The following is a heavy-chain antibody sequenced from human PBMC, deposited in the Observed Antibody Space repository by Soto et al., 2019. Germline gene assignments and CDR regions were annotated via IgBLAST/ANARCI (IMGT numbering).Heavy chain of an antibody. CDR1: GGIFSNLG. Sequence: GASVKVSCKASGGIFSNLGFSWVRQAPGQRLEWMGGIIPSSDTPNYVQKFQGRVLFTADASTSTAYMDMSSLRSEDSAVYYCAIDESDEYVWGSYRYWGQGTPVTVSS. V-gene: IGHV1-69*13. CDR2: IIPSSDTP. D-gene: IGHD3-16*02. CDR3: AIDESDEYVWGSYRY. J-gene: IGHJ4*02.